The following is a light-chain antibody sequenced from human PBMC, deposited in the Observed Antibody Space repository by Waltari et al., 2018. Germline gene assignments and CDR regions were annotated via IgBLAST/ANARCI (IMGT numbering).Light chain of an antibody. V-gene: IGLV4-69*01. CDR3: QTGGHGTWV. J-gene: IGLJ3*02. CDR1: SGHSTNI. CDR2: VNSDGSH. Sequence: QLVLTQSPSASASLGASVKLTCTLSSGHSTNIIAWLQQQPEKGPRYLMNVNSDGSHNKGVGIPDRFSGSSSGAERYLTISSLQSEDEADYYCQTGGHGTWVLGGGTRLTVL.